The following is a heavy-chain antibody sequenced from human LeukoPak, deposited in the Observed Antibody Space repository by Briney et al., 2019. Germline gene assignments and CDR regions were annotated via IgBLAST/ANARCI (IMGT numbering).Heavy chain of an antibody. CDR1: GFTFSDYY. CDR3: ANPPTGDDAFDI. D-gene: IGHD7-27*01. CDR2: ISSSGSTI. J-gene: IGHJ3*02. V-gene: IGHV3-11*01. Sequence: GGSLRLSCAASGFTFSDYYMSWIRQAPGKGLEWVSYISSSGSTIYYADSVKGRFTISRDNSKNTLYLQMNSLRAEDTAVYYCANPPTGDDAFDIWGQGTMVTVSS.